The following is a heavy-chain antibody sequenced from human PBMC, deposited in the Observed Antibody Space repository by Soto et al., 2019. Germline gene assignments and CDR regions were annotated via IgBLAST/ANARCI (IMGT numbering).Heavy chain of an antibody. J-gene: IGHJ1*01. V-gene: IGHV4-4*07. CDR2: IYTSGST. D-gene: IGHD5-12*01. CDR3: ARDGLRQGTFCLHD. CDR1: GGSISSYY. Sequence: SETLSLTCTFSGGSISSYYWSWIRQPAGKGLEWIGRIYTSGSTSYNPSLKSRVTMSIDTSTNQFSLKLSSVTAADTAVYYGARDGLRQGTFCLHDWGQG.